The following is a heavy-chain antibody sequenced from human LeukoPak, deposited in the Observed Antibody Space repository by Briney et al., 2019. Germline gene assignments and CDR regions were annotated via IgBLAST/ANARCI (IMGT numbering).Heavy chain of an antibody. V-gene: IGHV3-23*01. J-gene: IGHJ4*02. Sequence: PGGSLRLSCAASGFTFSSYAMSWVRQAPGKGLEWVSVIGPGYDTHYADSVKGRFSISRDNSKSTLYLQMNSLRAEDTALYYCARNPPERPIDYWGQGTLVTVSS. CDR1: GFTFSSYA. CDR3: ARNPPERPIDY. D-gene: IGHD1-1*01. CDR2: IGPGYDT.